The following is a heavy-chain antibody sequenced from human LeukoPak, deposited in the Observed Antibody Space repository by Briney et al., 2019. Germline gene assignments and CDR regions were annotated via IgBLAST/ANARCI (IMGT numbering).Heavy chain of an antibody. D-gene: IGHD6-19*01. J-gene: IGHJ4*02. CDR3: AKGQSHQWLVPTGFDY. CDR2: ISWNSGSI. V-gene: IGHV3-9*03. CDR1: GFTFDDYA. Sequence: GGSLRLSCAASGFTFDDYAMHWGRHAPGKGLEWVSGISWNSGSIGYADSVKGRFTISRDNAKNSLYLQMNRLRAEDMALYYCAKGQSHQWLVPTGFDYWGQGTLVTVSS.